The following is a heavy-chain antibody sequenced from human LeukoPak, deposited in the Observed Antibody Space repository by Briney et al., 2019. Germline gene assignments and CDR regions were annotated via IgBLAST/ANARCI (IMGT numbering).Heavy chain of an antibody. CDR2: ISSSSSYI. D-gene: IGHD4-11*01. V-gene: IGHV3-21*01. CDR3: ARGIEDYSKTGNYFDY. J-gene: IGHJ4*02. Sequence: GGSLRLSCAASGFTLSSYAMSWVRQAPGKGLEWVSSISSSSSYIYYADSVKGRFTISRDNAKNSLYLQMNSLRAEDTAVYYCARGIEDYSKTGNYFDYWGQGTLVTVSS. CDR1: GFTLSSYA.